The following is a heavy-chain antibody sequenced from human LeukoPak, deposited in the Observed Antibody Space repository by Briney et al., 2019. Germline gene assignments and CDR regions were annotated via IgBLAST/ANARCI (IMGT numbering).Heavy chain of an antibody. J-gene: IGHJ4*02. Sequence: GGSLKLSCAASGYTFSSSAMHWVRQASGKGLEWVGRIRSRANSYATAYAASVKGRFTISRDDSKNTAYLQMNSLKTEDTAVYYCTRQGSMVRGVIIKEFDYWGQGTLVTVSS. CDR2: IRSRANSYAT. CDR1: GYTFSSSA. CDR3: TRQGSMVRGVIIKEFDY. D-gene: IGHD3-10*01. V-gene: IGHV3-73*01.